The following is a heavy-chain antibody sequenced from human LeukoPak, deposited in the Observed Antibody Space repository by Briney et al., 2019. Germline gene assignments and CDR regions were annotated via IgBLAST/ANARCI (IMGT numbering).Heavy chain of an antibody. Sequence: GGSLKLSCAASGFTFSSYSMNWVRQAPGKGLEWVSSISSSSYIYYADSVKGRFTISRDNAKNSLYLQMNSLRAEDTAVYYCASDREQWLAFDYWGQGTLVTVSS. CDR3: ASDREQWLAFDY. D-gene: IGHD6-19*01. CDR1: GFTFSSYS. V-gene: IGHV3-21*01. J-gene: IGHJ4*02. CDR2: ISSSSYI.